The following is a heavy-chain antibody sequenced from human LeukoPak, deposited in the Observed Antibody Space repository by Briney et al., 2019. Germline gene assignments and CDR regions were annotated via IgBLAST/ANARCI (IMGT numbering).Heavy chain of an antibody. Sequence: GASVKVSCKASGYTFTGYYMHWVRQAPGQGLEWMGWINPNSGGANYAQRFQGWVTMTRDTSISTAYMELSRLRSDDTAVYYCARCGGDCSREAFDIWGQGTMVTVSS. V-gene: IGHV1-2*04. CDR2: INPNSGGA. CDR3: ARCGGDCSREAFDI. CDR1: GYTFTGYY. J-gene: IGHJ3*02. D-gene: IGHD2-21*02.